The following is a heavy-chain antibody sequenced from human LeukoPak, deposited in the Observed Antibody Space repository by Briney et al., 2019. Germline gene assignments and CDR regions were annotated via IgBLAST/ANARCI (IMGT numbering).Heavy chain of an antibody. V-gene: IGHV3-23*01. CDR3: AKRPRIKDNWNYPHDY. CDR1: GFTFSSYA. D-gene: IGHD1-7*01. J-gene: IGHJ4*02. CDR2: ISGSGGST. Sequence: GGSLRLSCAASGFTFSSYAMSWVRQAPGKGLEWVSAISGSGGSTYYADSVKGRFTISRDNSKNTLYLQMNSLRAEDTAVYYCAKRPRIKDNWNYPHDYWGQGTLVTVSS.